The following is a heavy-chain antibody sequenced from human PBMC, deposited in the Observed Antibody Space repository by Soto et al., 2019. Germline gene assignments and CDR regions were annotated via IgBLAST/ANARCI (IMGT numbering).Heavy chain of an antibody. CDR1: GFTFNTYA. V-gene: IGHV3-23*01. D-gene: IGHD4-17*01. CDR2: ISASYST. Sequence: PGGSLRLSCAASGFTFNTYAMSWVRQAPGKGLEWVSAISASYSTYYADSVKGRFTISRDNSMNALYLQMNGLRIEDTAVYYCAHPRGYGVFDAYDIWGQGTMVTVSS. J-gene: IGHJ3*02. CDR3: AHPRGYGVFDAYDI.